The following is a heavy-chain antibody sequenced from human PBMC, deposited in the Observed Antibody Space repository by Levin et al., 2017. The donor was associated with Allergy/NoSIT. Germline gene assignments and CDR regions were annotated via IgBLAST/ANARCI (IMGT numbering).Heavy chain of an antibody. Sequence: AASVKVSCKASGYTFVSYGISWMRQAPGQGLEWMGWISTYNGNTKYAQKFQGRVTMTTDTSTSTAYMELRSLRSDDTAVYYCARDSRIVGVNYFDYWGRGTLVTVSS. J-gene: IGHJ4*02. CDR1: GYTFVSYG. V-gene: IGHV1-18*01. CDR3: ARDSRIVGVNYFDY. D-gene: IGHD1-26*01. CDR2: ISTYNGNT.